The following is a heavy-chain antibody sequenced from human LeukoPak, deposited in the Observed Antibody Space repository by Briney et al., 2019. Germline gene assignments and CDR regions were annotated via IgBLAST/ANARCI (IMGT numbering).Heavy chain of an antibody. V-gene: IGHV5-51*01. CDR2: IYPGDSDT. D-gene: IGHD6-6*01. CDR1: GYSFTSYW. J-gene: IGHJ4*02. Sequence: GESLKISCKGSGYSFTSYWIAWVRQMPGKGLEWMGIIYPGDSDTKYSPSFQGQVTISADKSISTAYLQWSSLKASDTAMYYCARSTSNIAARPLDYWGQGTLVTVSS. CDR3: ARSTSNIAARPLDY.